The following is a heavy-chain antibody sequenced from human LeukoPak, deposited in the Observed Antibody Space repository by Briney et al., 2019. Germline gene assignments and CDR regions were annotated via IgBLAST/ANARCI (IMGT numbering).Heavy chain of an antibody. V-gene: IGHV4-4*07. CDR3: ARVGYYGSSGYHRHGMDV. Sequence: PSETLSLTCTVSGGSISSYYWSWIRQPAGKGLEWIGRIYTSGSTNYNPSLKSRVTMSVDTSKNQFSLKLSSVTAADTAVYYCARVGYYGSSGYHRHGMDVWGQGTTVTVSS. D-gene: IGHD3-22*01. CDR2: IYTSGST. CDR1: GGSISSYY. J-gene: IGHJ6*02.